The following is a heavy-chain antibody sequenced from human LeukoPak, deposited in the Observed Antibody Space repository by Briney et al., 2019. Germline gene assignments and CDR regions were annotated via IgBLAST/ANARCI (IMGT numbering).Heavy chain of an antibody. D-gene: IGHD3-22*01. Sequence: SETLSLTCTVSGGSISSYYWSWIRQPPGKGLEWIGYIYYSGGTNYNPSLKSRVTISVDTSKNQFSLKLSSVTAADTAVYYCARGRYDSSGYYSYYYYGMDVWGQGTTVTVSS. CDR1: GGSISSYY. CDR2: IYYSGGT. V-gene: IGHV4-59*01. CDR3: ARGRYDSSGYYSYYYYGMDV. J-gene: IGHJ6*02.